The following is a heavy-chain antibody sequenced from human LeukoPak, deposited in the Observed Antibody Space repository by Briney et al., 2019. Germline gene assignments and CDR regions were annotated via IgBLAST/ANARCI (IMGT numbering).Heavy chain of an antibody. V-gene: IGHV3-21*01. CDR1: GFTFTSHS. J-gene: IGHJ2*01. CDR3: ARDWRNKYSNSWSRGEWYFDL. Sequence: GGSLRLSCVASGFTFTSHSLNWLRQAPGKGLEWVAPISSNSDYILYAESVKGRFSISRDNARNSVYLQMNSLTVEDTALYYCARDWRNKYSNSWSRGEWYFDLWGRGTLVSVSS. CDR2: ISSNSDYI. D-gene: IGHD6-13*01.